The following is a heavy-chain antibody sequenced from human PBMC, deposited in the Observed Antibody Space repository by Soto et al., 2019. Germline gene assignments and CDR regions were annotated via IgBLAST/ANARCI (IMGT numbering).Heavy chain of an antibody. CDR2: MNPGSGNT. CDR3: ARMASSGSLNWFDP. J-gene: IGHJ5*02. Sequence: ASVKVSCKASGYTFTNYEINWVRQATGQGLEWMGWMNPGSGNTGYAHKFQGRVTMTRNISISTAYMELSRLGSDDTAVYYCARMASSGSLNWFDPWGQGTLVTVSS. D-gene: IGHD3-10*01. V-gene: IGHV1-8*01. CDR1: GYTFTNYE.